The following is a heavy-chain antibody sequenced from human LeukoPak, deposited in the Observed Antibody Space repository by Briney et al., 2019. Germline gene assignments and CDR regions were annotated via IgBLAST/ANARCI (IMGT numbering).Heavy chain of an antibody. Sequence: ASVKVSCKASGGTFSSYAISWVRQAPGQGLEWMGRIIPIFGTANYAQKFRGRVTITTDESTSTAYMELSSLRSEDTAVYYCARDNSGWSDPPGYYYYYYMDVWGKGTTVTVSS. J-gene: IGHJ6*03. V-gene: IGHV1-69*05. CDR2: IIPIFGTA. CDR3: ARDNSGWSDPPGYYYYYYMDV. CDR1: GGTFSSYA. D-gene: IGHD6-19*01.